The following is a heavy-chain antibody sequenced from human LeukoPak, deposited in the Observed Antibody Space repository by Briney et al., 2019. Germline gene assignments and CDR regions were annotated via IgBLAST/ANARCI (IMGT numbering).Heavy chain of an antibody. J-gene: IGHJ5*02. CDR3: AKTTGYSSSWYWFDP. V-gene: IGHV3-23*01. D-gene: IGHD6-13*01. CDR1: GFTFSSYA. CDR2: ISGSGGST. Sequence: GGSLRLFCAASGFTFSSYAMSWVPQAPGKGLELVSAISGSGGSTYYADSVKGRFTISRDNSKNTLYLQMNSLRAEDTAVYYCAKTTGYSSSWYWFDPWGQGTLVTVSS.